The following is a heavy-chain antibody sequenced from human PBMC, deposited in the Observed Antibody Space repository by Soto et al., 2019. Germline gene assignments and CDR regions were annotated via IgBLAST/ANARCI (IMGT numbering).Heavy chain of an antibody. CDR2: ISFDGNNE. Sequence: LSLSCAASGFTVSSNYMRCVRQAPGKGLAWVAVISFDGNNENYAASVRGRFSISRDNSKKTLYLQMNSLTPADTAVYFGAKDYHTWWLEHWGQGILVTVSS. CDR3: AKDYHTWWLEH. V-gene: IGHV3-30*18. D-gene: IGHD2-8*02. CDR1: GFTVSSNY. J-gene: IGHJ1*01.